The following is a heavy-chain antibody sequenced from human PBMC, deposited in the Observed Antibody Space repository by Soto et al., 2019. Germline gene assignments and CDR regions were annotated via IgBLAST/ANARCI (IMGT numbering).Heavy chain of an antibody. J-gene: IGHJ5*02. D-gene: IGHD3-3*01. CDR3: AKVGLEWLLFSWFDP. CDR2: ISGSGGST. CDR1: GFTFSSYA. V-gene: IGHV3-23*01. Sequence: GALRLSCAASGFTFSSYAMSWVRQAPGKGLEWVSAISGSGGSTYYADSVKGRFTISRDNSKNTLYLQMNSLRAEDTAVYYCAKVGLEWLLFSWFDPWGQGTQVTVSS.